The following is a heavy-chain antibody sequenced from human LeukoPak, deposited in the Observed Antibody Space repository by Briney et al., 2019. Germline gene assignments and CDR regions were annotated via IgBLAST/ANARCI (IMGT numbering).Heavy chain of an antibody. CDR1: GFTVSSNY. D-gene: IGHD3-10*01. J-gene: IGHJ3*02. CDR3: ARVRKVRGVIIDAFDI. CDR2: IYSGGST. Sequence: PGGSLRLSCAASGFTVSSNYMSWVRQAPGKGLEWVSVIYSGGSTYYADSVKGRFTIPRDNSKNTLYLQMNSLRAEDTAVYYCARVRKVRGVIIDAFDIWGQGTMVTVSS. V-gene: IGHV3-66*01.